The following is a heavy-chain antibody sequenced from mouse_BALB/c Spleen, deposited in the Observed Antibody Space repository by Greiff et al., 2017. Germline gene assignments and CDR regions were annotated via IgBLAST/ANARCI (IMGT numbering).Heavy chain of an antibody. CDR3: ARMAPYVPFDY. Sequence: EVKLVESGPGLVKPSQSLSLTCTVTGYSITSDYAWNWIRQFPGNKLEWMGYISYSGSTSYNPSLKSRISITRDTSKNQFFLQLNSVTTEDTATYYCARMAPYVPFDYWGQGTTLTVSS. CDR2: ISYSGST. CDR1: GYSITSDYA. D-gene: IGHD6-5*01. V-gene: IGHV3-2*02. J-gene: IGHJ2*01.